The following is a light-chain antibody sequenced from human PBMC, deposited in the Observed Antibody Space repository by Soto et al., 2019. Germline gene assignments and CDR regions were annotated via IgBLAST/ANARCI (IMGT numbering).Light chain of an antibody. CDR1: QSVSRNY. CDR2: GAS. J-gene: IGKJ4*01. V-gene: IGKV3-20*01. CDR3: QPYGSTPLT. Sequence: EIVLTQSPGTLSLSPGGISTLSCRASQSVSRNYVAWYQQKPGQSPRLLIYGASNRASGIPDRFSGRASGADFTLSIARLEPADFAMYYCQPYGSTPLTFGGGTKVEFK.